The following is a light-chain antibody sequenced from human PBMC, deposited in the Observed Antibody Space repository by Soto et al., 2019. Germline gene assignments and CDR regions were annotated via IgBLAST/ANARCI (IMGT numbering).Light chain of an antibody. V-gene: IGKV1-5*03. J-gene: IGKJ1*01. CDR1: QSIMTW. CDR3: QQYNAYSPWT. Sequence: DIQLTQSPSTLSASVGDRVTITCRASQSIMTWLAWYQQKPGKAPKLLIYKASDLDVGVPSRFSGSGSATEFTLTISSLQPDDVVTYYCQQYNAYSPWTFGQGTKVEIK. CDR2: KAS.